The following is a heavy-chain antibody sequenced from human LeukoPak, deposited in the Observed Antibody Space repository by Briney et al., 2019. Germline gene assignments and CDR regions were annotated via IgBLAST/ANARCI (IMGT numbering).Heavy chain of an antibody. V-gene: IGHV1-45*02. CDR2: ITPFNGNT. J-gene: IGHJ4*02. CDR1: GYTFTYRY. CDR3: ARSEALNGHFDY. Sequence: SVKVSCKASGYTFTYRYLHWVRQAPGQALEWMGWITPFNGNTNYAQKFQDRVTITRDRSMSTASMELSSLRSEDTAMYYCARSEALNGHFDYWGQGTLVTVSS.